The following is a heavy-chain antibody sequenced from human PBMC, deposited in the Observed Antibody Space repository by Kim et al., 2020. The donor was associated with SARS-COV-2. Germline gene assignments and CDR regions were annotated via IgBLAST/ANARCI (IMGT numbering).Heavy chain of an antibody. CDR3: ARQSRYSSGWSSQFDY. D-gene: IGHD6-19*01. CDR2: IDPSDSYT. Sequence: GESLKISCKGSGYSFTSYWISWVRQMPGKGLEWMGRIDPSDSYTNYSPSFQGHVTISADKSISTAYLQWSSLKASDTAMYYCARQSRYSSGWSSQFDYWGQGTLVTVSS. CDR1: GYSFTSYW. J-gene: IGHJ4*02. V-gene: IGHV5-10-1*01.